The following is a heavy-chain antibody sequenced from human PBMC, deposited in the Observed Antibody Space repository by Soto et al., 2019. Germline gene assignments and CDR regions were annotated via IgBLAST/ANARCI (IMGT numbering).Heavy chain of an antibody. V-gene: IGHV1-2*02. D-gene: IGHD2-2*01. CDR3: ARAGPRAVPPATYGMDV. J-gene: IGHJ6*02. CDR1: GYTFTGYY. Sequence: GASVKFYCKASGYTFTGYYMHLVRQAPGQGLEWMGWINPNSGGTNYAQKFQGRVTMTRDTSISTAYMELSRLRSDDTAVYYCARAGPRAVPPATYGMDVWGQGTTVTVSS. CDR2: INPNSGGT.